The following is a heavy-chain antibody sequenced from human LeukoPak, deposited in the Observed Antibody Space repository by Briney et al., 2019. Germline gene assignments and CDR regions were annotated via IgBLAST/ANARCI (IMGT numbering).Heavy chain of an antibody. Sequence: SETLSLTCTVSGDSISTYYWSWIRQPPGTGLEWLGYIYNSGRTKYSPSLKSRVTISLDTSKNQFSLRLSSVTAADTAVYYCARSGGNGYDYYYMDVWGTGTTVTVSS. D-gene: IGHD4-23*01. CDR1: GDSISTYY. CDR2: IYNSGRT. V-gene: IGHV4-59*01. J-gene: IGHJ6*03. CDR3: ARSGGNGYDYYYMDV.